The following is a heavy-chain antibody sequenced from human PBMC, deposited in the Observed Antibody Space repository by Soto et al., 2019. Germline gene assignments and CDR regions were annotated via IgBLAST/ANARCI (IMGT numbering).Heavy chain of an antibody. J-gene: IGHJ4*02. CDR3: ARSFSGTTVTTGIDY. CDR1: GYTFTSYY. CDR2: INPSGGST. Sequence: QVQLVQSGAEVKKPGASVKVSCKASGYTFTSYYMHWVRQAPGQGLEWMGIINPSGGSTSYAQKFQGRVTMTRDTSTSTVYMELSSLRSEDTAVYYCARSFSGTTVTTGIDYWGQGTLVTVSS. V-gene: IGHV1-46*01. D-gene: IGHD4-4*01.